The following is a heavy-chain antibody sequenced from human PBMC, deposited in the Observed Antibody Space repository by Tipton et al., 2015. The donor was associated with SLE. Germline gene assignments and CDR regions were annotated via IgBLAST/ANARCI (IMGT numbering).Heavy chain of an antibody. J-gene: IGHJ4*02. D-gene: IGHD5-24*01. CDR2: IYSSGST. V-gene: IGHV4-4*07. Sequence: TLSLTCTVYNGSISGYYWNWIRQPPGKGLEWIGRIYSSGSTNYNPSLKSRVTISFATSKNQLSLRLHSVTAADTAVYYCARSGKWLQPYFDYWGQGTLVTVSS. CDR1: NGSISGYY. CDR3: ARSGKWLQPYFDY.